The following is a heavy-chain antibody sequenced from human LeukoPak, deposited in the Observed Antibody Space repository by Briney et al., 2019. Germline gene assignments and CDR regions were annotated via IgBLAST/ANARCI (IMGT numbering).Heavy chain of an antibody. CDR1: GYTFTGYY. CDR3: ARATSSSWLYYYYGMDV. V-gene: IGHV1-2*02. D-gene: IGHD6-13*01. CDR2: INPNSGGT. J-gene: IGHJ6*02. Sequence: ASVKVSCKASGYTFTGYYMHWVRQAPGQGLEWMGWINPNSGGTNYAQKFQGRVTMTRDTSISTAYMELSRLRSDDTAVYYCARATSSSWLYYYYGMDVWGQGTTVTVSS.